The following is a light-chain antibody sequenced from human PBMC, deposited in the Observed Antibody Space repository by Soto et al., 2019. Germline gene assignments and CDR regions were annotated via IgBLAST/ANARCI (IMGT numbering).Light chain of an antibody. J-gene: IGKJ4*02. CDR3: QQRSDWPALT. Sequence: EVLLTPFPAELSLFSGGSAPLPCRASQSVSYYLAWYQQKPGQAPRLLIYDASNRATGVPARFSGSGSGTDFTLTISSLEPEDFAVYYCQQRSDWPALTFGGGTKVDIK. CDR2: DAS. V-gene: IGKV3-11*01. CDR1: QSVSYY.